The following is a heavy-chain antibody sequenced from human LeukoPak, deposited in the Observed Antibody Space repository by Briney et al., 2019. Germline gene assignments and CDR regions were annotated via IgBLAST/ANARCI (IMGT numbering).Heavy chain of an antibody. D-gene: IGHD2-2*01. CDR3: ARDGAVPVVVPAAIVGYYGMDV. CDR2: IIPILGIA. CDR1: GGTFSSYT. Sequence: SVKVSCKASGGTFSSYTISWVRQAPGQGLEWMGRIIPILGIANYAQKFQGRVTITADKSTSTAYMELSSLRSEDTAVYYCARDGAVPVVVPAAIVGYYGMDVWGQGTTVTVSS. V-gene: IGHV1-69*04. J-gene: IGHJ6*02.